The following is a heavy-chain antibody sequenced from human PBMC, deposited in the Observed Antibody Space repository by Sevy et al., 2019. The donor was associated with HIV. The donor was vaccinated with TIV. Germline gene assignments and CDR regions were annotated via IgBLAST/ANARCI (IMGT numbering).Heavy chain of an antibody. CDR1: GFTFGDYA. D-gene: IGHD3-10*01. J-gene: IGHJ4*02. CDR2: IRSKAYGGTT. V-gene: IGHV3-49*03. CDR3: TRRILQLALWFGELLPYRPLFDY. Sequence: GGSLRLSCTASGFTFGDYAMSWFRQAPGKGLEWVGFIRSKAYGGTTEYAASVKGRFTISRDDSKSIAYLQMNSLKTEDTDVYYCTRRILQLALWFGELLPYRPLFDYWGQGTLVTVSS.